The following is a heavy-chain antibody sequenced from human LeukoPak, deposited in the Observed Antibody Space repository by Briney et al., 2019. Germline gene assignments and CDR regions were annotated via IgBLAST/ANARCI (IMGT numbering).Heavy chain of an antibody. Sequence: GGSLRLSCAASGFTFSSYSMNWVRQAPGKGLEWVSSVSSSSSYIYYADSVKGRFTISRDNAKNSLYLQMNGLRAEDTAVYYCARDSAGPIDYWGQGTLVTVSS. V-gene: IGHV3-21*01. CDR2: VSSSSSYI. CDR3: ARDSAGPIDY. J-gene: IGHJ4*02. CDR1: GFTFSSYS.